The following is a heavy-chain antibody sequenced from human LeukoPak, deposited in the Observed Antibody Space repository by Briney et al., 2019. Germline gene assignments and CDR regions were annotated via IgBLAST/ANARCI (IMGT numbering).Heavy chain of an antibody. V-gene: IGHV4-38-2*02. D-gene: IGHD2-15*01. CDR3: ASTIDCSGGSCYSDYYYYGMDV. CDR2: IYHSGST. J-gene: IGHJ6*02. Sequence: SETLSLTCTVSGYSISSGCYWGWIRQPPGKGLEWIGSIYHSGSTYYNPSLKSRVTISVDTSKNRFSLKLSSVTAADTAVYYCASTIDCSGGSCYSDYYYYGMDVWGQGTTVTVSS. CDR1: GYSISSGCY.